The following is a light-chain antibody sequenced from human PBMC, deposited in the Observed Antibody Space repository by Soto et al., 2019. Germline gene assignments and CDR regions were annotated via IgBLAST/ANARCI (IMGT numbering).Light chain of an antibody. Sequence: QTVVTQSPSASASLGASVKLTCTLSSGHSSYAIAWHQQQPEKGPRYLMKLNSDGSHSKGDGIPDRFSGSSSGAERYLTISSLQSEDEAVYYCQTWGTGIPWVFGGGTKVTVL. CDR2: LNSDGSH. V-gene: IGLV4-69*01. CDR1: SGHSSYA. CDR3: QTWGTGIPWV. J-gene: IGLJ3*02.